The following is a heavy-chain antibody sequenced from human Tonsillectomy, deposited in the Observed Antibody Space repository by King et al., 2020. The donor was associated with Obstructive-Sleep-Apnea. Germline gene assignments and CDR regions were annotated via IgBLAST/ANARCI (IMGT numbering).Heavy chain of an antibody. CDR2: IYYSGST. CDR1: GGSISSDSLY. V-gene: IGHV4-31*03. CDR3: ARGEETYYSDY. J-gene: IGHJ4*02. Sequence: QLQESGPGLVKPSQTLSLTCTVSGGSISSDSLYWNWIRQHPGKGLEWIGYIYYSGSTYYNPSLKSRVAISVDTSTNQFSLKLSSVTAADTAVYYCARGEETYYSDYWGQGTLVTVSS.